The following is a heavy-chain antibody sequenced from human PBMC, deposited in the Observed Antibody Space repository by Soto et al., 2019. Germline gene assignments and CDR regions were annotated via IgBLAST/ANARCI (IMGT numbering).Heavy chain of an antibody. CDR1: GFTLSSYD. CDR2: IGSGGDT. CDR3: TRKTPPTGMEV. D-gene: IGHD3-9*01. V-gene: IGHV3-13*01. Sequence: EVQLVESGGGLVQPGGSLRLSCAASGFTLSSYDIHWVRQATGEGLAWVSGIGSGGDTHYADSVKGRFIISREDGKKSLYLQMNNLGVGDTAVYYCTRKTPPTGMEVWGQGATVTVSS. J-gene: IGHJ6*02.